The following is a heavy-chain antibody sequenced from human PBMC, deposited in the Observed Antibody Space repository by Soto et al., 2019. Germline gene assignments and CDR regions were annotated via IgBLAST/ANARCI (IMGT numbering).Heavy chain of an antibody. V-gene: IGHV4-4*07. J-gene: IGHJ4*02. Sequence: QVQLQESGPGLVKPSETLTLVCTVSGGSISTSYWSWFRQPAEKGLEWLGRIYSSGSINYNPSLDSRVTMSVDTSKNQFSLELRSVTAADTAIYYCARDLRGDGGGDYWGQGTLVIVSS. D-gene: IGHD3-16*01. CDR1: GGSISTSY. CDR2: IYSSGSI. CDR3: ARDLRGDGGGDY.